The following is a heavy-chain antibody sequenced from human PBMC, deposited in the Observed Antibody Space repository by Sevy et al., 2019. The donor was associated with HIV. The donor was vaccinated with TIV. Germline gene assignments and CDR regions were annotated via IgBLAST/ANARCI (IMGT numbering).Heavy chain of an antibody. V-gene: IGHV3-23*01. CDR1: GFTFTNYA. CDR3: ARDCSSTSCLWGLDV. D-gene: IGHD2-2*01. Sequence: GGSLRLSCAASGFTFTNYAMNWVRQAPGKGLEWVSTISGSGGSTYYADSVKGRFTISRDNAKNSLYLQMNSLRAEDTAVYYCARDCSSTSCLWGLDVWGPGTTVTVSS. J-gene: IGHJ6*02. CDR2: ISGSGGST.